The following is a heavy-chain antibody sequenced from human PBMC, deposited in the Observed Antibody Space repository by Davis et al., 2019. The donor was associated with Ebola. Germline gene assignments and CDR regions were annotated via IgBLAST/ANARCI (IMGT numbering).Heavy chain of an antibody. Sequence: ASVTVSCKSSGYTFTSYGLVWVRQAPGLGLEWMGWISGFNTNTNFAQKFQDRVTVSKDTSTNTAYMDLRSLTSDDTAIYYCARAPNYDVLTGTSSYYFDYWGQGTLVTVSS. V-gene: IGHV1-18*04. CDR1: GYTFTSYG. J-gene: IGHJ4*02. CDR3: ARAPNYDVLTGTSSYYFDY. CDR2: ISGFNTNT. D-gene: IGHD3-9*01.